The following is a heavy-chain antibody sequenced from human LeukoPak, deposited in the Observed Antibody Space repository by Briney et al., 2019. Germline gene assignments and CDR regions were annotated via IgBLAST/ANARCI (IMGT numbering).Heavy chain of an antibody. J-gene: IGHJ2*01. CDR3: ARGTVTSRTWYFDL. Sequence: PGGSLRLSCDASGFIFSDYYMSWVRQAPGKGLEWISYISNPSSTRYYADYVKGRFTFSRDNSKNTLYLQMNSLRAEETAVYYCARGTVTSRTWYFDLRGRGTLVTVSS. CDR2: ISNPSSTR. V-gene: IGHV3-11*04. D-gene: IGHD4-17*01. CDR1: GFIFSDYY.